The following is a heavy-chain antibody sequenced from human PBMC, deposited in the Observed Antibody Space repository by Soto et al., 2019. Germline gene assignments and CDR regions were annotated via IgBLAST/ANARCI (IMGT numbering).Heavy chain of an antibody. J-gene: IGHJ5*02. CDR1: GFSLSTSGVG. CDR3: AHRVSGSYVISPLSYNWFDP. CDR2: IYWDDDK. D-gene: IGHD3-10*01. Sequence: QITLKESGPTLVKPTQTLTLTCTFSGFSLSTSGVGVGWIRQPPGKALEWLALIYWDDDKRYSPSLKSRLTIPKDTSKNQVVLTMTNMDPVDTATYYCAHRVSGSYVISPLSYNWFDPWGQGTLVTVSS. V-gene: IGHV2-5*02.